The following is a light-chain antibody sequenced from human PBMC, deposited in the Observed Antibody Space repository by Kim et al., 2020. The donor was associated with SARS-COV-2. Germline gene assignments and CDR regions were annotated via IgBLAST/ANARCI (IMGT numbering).Light chain of an antibody. Sequence: QLVLTQSPSASASLGDSVKLTCALSDEHNHFAIAWHQQQPEKGPRFLMKISSDGSLIKGDGIPDRFSGSSSGAERYLTISSLQSEDEADYYCQTWGLGTRVFGGGTQLTVL. J-gene: IGLJ3*02. CDR2: ISSDGSL. CDR3: QTWGLGTRV. V-gene: IGLV4-69*01. CDR1: DEHNHFA.